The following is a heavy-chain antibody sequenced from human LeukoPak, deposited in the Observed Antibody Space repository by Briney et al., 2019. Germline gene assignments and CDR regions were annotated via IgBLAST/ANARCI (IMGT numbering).Heavy chain of an antibody. CDR2: IIPIFGTA. J-gene: IGHJ3*02. V-gene: IGHV1-69*13. Sequence: SVKVSCKASGYTFTSYGTSWVRQAPGQGLEWMGGIIPIFGTANYAQKFQGRVTITADESTSTAYMELSSLRSEDTAVYYCARGRGSDAFDIWGQGTMVTVSS. CDR3: ARGRGSDAFDI. CDR1: GYTFTSYG.